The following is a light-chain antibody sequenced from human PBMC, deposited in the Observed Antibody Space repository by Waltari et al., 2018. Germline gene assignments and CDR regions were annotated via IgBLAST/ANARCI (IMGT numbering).Light chain of an antibody. CDR2: DAS. V-gene: IGKV1-33*01. J-gene: IGKJ2*01. CDR1: QDISNY. Sequence: DIQMTQSPSSLSASVGDRVTITCQASQDISNYVNWYQQKPGKAPKLLIYDASNLETGVPSRFSGSGSWTDFTFTISSLQPEDIATYYFQQYDNLPPYTFGQGTKLEIK. CDR3: QQYDNLPPYT.